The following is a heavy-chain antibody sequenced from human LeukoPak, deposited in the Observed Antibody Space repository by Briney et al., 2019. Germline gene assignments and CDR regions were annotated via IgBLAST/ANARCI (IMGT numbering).Heavy chain of an antibody. Sequence: ASVKVSCKASGYTFTSYGISWVRQAPGQGLEWMGWINPNSGGTNYAQKFQGRVTMTRDTSISTAYMELSRLRSDDTAVYYCARALNWNPDAFDIWGQGTMVTVSS. CDR2: INPNSGGT. J-gene: IGHJ3*02. D-gene: IGHD1-20*01. V-gene: IGHV1-2*02. CDR1: GYTFTSYG. CDR3: ARALNWNPDAFDI.